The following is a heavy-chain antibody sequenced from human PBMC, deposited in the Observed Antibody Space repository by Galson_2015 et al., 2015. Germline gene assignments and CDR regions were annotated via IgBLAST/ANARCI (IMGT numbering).Heavy chain of an antibody. CDR1: GYTFTSYP. J-gene: IGHJ4*02. D-gene: IGHD3-22*01. Sequence: SVKVSCKASGYTFTSYPMHWVRQAPGQRLEWMGWINAGNGNTKYSQKFQGRVTITRDTSASTAYMELSSLRSEGTAVYYCARSIVVDMPFDYWGQGTLVTVSS. V-gene: IGHV1-3*01. CDR3: ARSIVVDMPFDY. CDR2: INAGNGNT.